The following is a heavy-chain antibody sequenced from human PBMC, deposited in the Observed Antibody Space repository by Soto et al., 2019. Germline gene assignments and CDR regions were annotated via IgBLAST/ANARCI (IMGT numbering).Heavy chain of an antibody. CDR1: GGSISSGGYY. D-gene: IGHD3-10*01. CDR3: ARDYRDYYGSGSYVDY. V-gene: IGHV4-31*03. CDR2: IYYSGST. J-gene: IGHJ4*02. Sequence: SETLSLTCTVSGGSISSGGYYWSWIRQHPGKGLEWIGYIYYSGSTYYNPSLKSRVTISVDTSKNQFSLKLSSVTAADTAVYYCARDYRDYYGSGSYVDYWGQGTLVTVSS.